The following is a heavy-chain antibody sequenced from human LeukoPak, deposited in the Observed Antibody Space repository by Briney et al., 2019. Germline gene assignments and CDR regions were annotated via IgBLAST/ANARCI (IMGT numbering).Heavy chain of an antibody. Sequence: GASVKVSCKASGGTFSGYAISWVRQAPGQGLEWMGGIIPIFGTANYAQKFQGRVTITTDESTSTAYMELSSLRSEDTAVYYCARGYCTNGVCSDLDYWGQGTLVTVSS. V-gene: IGHV1-69*05. D-gene: IGHD2-8*01. J-gene: IGHJ4*02. CDR2: IIPIFGTA. CDR3: ARGYCTNGVCSDLDY. CDR1: GGTFSGYA.